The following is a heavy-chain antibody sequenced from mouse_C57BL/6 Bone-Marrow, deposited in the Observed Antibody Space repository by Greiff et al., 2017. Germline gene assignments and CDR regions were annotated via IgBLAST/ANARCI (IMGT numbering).Heavy chain of an antibody. CDR2: IRNKANNHAT. J-gene: IGHJ2*01. CDR3: TRHYSNYFDY. D-gene: IGHD2-5*01. V-gene: IGHV6-6*01. CDR1: GFTFSDAW. Sequence: EVQRVESGGGLVQPGGSMKLSCAASGFTFSDAWMDWVRQSPEKGLEWVAEIRNKANNHATYYAESVKGRFTISRDDSKSSVYLQMNSLRAEDTGIYYCTRHYSNYFDYWGQGTTLTVSS.